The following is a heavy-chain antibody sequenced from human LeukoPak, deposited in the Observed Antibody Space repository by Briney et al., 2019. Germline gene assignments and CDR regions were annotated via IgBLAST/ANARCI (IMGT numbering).Heavy chain of an antibody. CDR1: GGSISSSSYY. Sequence: SETLSLTCTVSGGSISSSSYYWGWIRQPPGKGLGWIGSIYYSGSTYYNPSLKSRVTISVDTSKNQFSLKLSSVTAADTAVYYCARGGVVVVAATRFDYWGQGTLVTVSS. J-gene: IGHJ4*02. V-gene: IGHV4-39*07. D-gene: IGHD2-15*01. CDR2: IYYSGST. CDR3: ARGGVVVVAATRFDY.